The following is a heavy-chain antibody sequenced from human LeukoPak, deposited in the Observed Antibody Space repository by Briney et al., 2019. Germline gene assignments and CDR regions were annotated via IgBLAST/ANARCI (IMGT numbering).Heavy chain of an antibody. Sequence: GGSLRLSCAASGFTFSSYAMSWVRQAPGKGLEWVSAISGSGGSTYYADSVKGRFTISRDNSKNTLYVQMNSLRAEDTAVYYCARGRLYSSVEYYFDYWGQGTLVTVSA. CDR3: ARGRLYSSVEYYFDY. CDR1: GFTFSSYA. CDR2: ISGSGGST. V-gene: IGHV3-23*01. J-gene: IGHJ4*02. D-gene: IGHD6-25*01.